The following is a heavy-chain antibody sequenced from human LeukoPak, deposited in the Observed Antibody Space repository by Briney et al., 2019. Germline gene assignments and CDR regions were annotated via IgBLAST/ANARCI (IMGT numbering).Heavy chain of an antibody. V-gene: IGHV3-23*01. D-gene: IGHD3-10*01. CDR1: GFTFTTYA. J-gene: IGHJ4*02. CDR2: ISGSGGAT. Sequence: GGSLRLSCTASGFTFTTYAMSWVRQAPGKGLEWVSTISGSGGATYSADSVKGRFTISRDNSKNTLSLQMNSLRAEDTAVYYCARGVTYLGDFDYWGQGTPVTVSS. CDR3: ARGVTYLGDFDY.